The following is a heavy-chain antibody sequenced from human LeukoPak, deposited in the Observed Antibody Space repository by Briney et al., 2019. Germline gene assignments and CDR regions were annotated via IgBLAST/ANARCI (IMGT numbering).Heavy chain of an antibody. V-gene: IGHV3-23*01. D-gene: IGHD6-13*01. CDR1: GFTFSSYA. CDR2: ISGSGGST. CDR3: AASMYSSSWYGDY. Sequence: PGGSLRLSCAASGFTFSSYAMSWVRQAPGKGLEWVSAISGSGGSTYYADSVKGRFTISRDNSENTLYLRMNSLRAEDTAVYYCAASMYSSSWYGDYWGQGTLVTVSS. J-gene: IGHJ4*02.